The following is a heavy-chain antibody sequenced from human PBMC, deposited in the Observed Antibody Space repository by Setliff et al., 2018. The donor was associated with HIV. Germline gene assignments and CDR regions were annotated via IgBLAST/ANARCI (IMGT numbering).Heavy chain of an antibody. CDR3: ALVGGITVPPDGFDI. Sequence: LRLSCAAFGFTFSSYGMSWVRQAPGKGLEWVSTISGSGGSTYYTDSVKGRFTISRDNAKNTLYLHMNSLRAEDTSVYHCALVGGITVPPDGFDIWGQGTMVTVSS. CDR2: ISGSGGST. V-gene: IGHV3-23*01. CDR1: GFTFSSYG. D-gene: IGHD3-22*01. J-gene: IGHJ3*02.